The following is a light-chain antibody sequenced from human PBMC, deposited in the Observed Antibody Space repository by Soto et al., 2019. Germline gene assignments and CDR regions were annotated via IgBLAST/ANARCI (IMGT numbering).Light chain of an antibody. CDR2: NDN. V-gene: IGLV1-40*01. CDR1: SSNIGAGYD. J-gene: IGLJ3*02. CDR3: ATWDVNLNGRV. Sequence: QSVLTQTPSVSGAPGQKITMSCTGSSSNIGAGYDVHWYQQLPGTAPKLLIYNDNDRPSGVPDRFSGSKSGTSASLAISGLQSEDEADYYCATWDVNLNGRVFGGGTKLTVL.